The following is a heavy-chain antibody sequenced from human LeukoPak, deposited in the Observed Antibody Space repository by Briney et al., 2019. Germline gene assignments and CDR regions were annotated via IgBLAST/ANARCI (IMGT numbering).Heavy chain of an antibody. J-gene: IGHJ6*03. CDR3: AKNRGHCVNGVCHNYYYMDV. D-gene: IGHD2-8*01. CDR1: GFTFSSFA. Sequence: GGSLRLSCAASGFTFSSFAMTWVRQAPGKGLEWVSTVSGSAGRTDYADSVKGRFTISRDNLKNTLYLQMNGLRAEDTAVYYCAKNRGHCVNGVCHNYYYMDVWGRGTTVTVSS. V-gene: IGHV3-23*01. CDR2: VSGSAGRT.